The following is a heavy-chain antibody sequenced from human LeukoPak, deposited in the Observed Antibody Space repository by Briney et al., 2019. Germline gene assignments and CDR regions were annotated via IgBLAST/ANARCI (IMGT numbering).Heavy chain of an antibody. CDR1: GFTFSTYG. Sequence: GGSLRLSCAASGFTFSTYGMHWVRQAPGKGLDWVAFIRYDGSNKYYADSVKGRFTISRDNSKNTLYLQMNNVRPEDTAVYYCAKDQGSSWACLDYWGQGNLVTVSS. V-gene: IGHV3-30*02. CDR2: IRYDGSNK. J-gene: IGHJ4*02. CDR3: AKDQGSSWACLDY. D-gene: IGHD6-13*01.